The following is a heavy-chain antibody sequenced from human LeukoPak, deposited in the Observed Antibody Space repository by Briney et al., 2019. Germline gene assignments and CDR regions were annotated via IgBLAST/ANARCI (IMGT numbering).Heavy chain of an antibody. Sequence: PGDSLKISCLGSGYIFTSYWVAWVRQMPGKGLECMGIIYPHASDIRCNPSFEGQVTISADKSINTAYLQWSSLKASDTAMYYCAKGADSYYYMDVWGKGTTVNVSS. CDR1: GYIFTSYW. CDR2: IYPHASDI. D-gene: IGHD3-16*01. J-gene: IGHJ6*03. CDR3: AKGADSYYYMDV. V-gene: IGHV5-51*01.